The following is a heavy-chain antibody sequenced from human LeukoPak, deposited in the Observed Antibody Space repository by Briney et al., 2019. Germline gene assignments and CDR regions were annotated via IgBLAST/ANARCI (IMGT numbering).Heavy chain of an antibody. J-gene: IGHJ6*03. Sequence: GGSLRLSCAVSGFTFSSYWMSWVRQAPGKGLEWVSNIKQDGSEKYYVDSVKGRFTISKDNAKTSLYLQMNSLRAEDTAVYYCARGRYCSSTSRYGKDYMDVWGKGTTVTVSS. V-gene: IGHV3-7*01. CDR2: IKQDGSEK. CDR3: ARGRYCSSTSRYGKDYMDV. D-gene: IGHD2-2*01. CDR1: GFTFSSYW.